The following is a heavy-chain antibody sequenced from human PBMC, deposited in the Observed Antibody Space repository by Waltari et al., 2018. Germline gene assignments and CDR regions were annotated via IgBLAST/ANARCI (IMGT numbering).Heavy chain of an antibody. CDR2: IYSGGST. CDR1: GFTFSSYA. Sequence: EVQLLESGGGLVQPGGSLRLSCAASGFTFSSYAMSWVRQAPGKGLEWVSVIYSGGSTYDANPVKGRFTISRDNSKNTLYLQMNSLRAEDTAVYYCAKEGWERWLRYWGQGTLVTVSS. D-gene: IGHD1-26*01. V-gene: IGHV3-23*03. J-gene: IGHJ4*02. CDR3: AKEGWERWLRY.